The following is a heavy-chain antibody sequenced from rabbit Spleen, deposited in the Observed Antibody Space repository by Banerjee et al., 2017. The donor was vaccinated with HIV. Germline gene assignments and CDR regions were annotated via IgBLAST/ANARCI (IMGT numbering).Heavy chain of an antibody. J-gene: IGHJ4*01. CDR2: IYTSRGNT. CDR1: GFSFSVDYF. CDR3: ARAVYRGGGDVTYFHL. Sequence: QEQLEESGGDLVKPGASLTLTCTASGFSFSVDYFMCWVRQAPGKGPEWIACIYTSRGNTYYANWAKGRFTISKTSSTTVTLQMTSLTAADTATYFCARAVYRGGGDVTYFHLWGPGTLVTVS. V-gene: IGHV1S45*01. D-gene: IGHD7-1*01.